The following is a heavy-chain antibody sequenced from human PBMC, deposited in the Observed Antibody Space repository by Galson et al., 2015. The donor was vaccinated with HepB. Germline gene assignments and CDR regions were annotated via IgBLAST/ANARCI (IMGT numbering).Heavy chain of an antibody. D-gene: IGHD3-10*01. J-gene: IGHJ4*02. Sequence: ETLSLTCAVSGGSISGYYWSWVRQPPGKGLEWIGEINRSGSTNYNPSLKSRVTISVDTSKNQFSLKLSSVTAADTAVYYCARGITMVRGAPGYWGQGTLVTVSS. CDR1: GGSISGYY. V-gene: IGHV4-34*01. CDR2: INRSGST. CDR3: ARGITMVRGAPGY.